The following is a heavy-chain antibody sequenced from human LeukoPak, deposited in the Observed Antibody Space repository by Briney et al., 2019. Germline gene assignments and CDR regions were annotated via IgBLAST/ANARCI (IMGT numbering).Heavy chain of an antibody. CDR2: VCHSGST. V-gene: IGHV4-59*01. Sequence: SETLSLTCTVSGGSFSPYCWSWIRQSPGKGLEWIGYVCHSGSTSYNPSLKSRVTISLDTSKSKFSLNLNSVSATDTDVYYCAKEGRSPQYNGWFDHWGQGSLVTVSS. CDR3: AKEGRSPQYNGWFDH. CDR1: GGSFSPYC. J-gene: IGHJ5*02. D-gene: IGHD5-12*01.